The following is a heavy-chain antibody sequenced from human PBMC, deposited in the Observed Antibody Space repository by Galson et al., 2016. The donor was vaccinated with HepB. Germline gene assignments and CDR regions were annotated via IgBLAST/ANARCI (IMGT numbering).Heavy chain of an antibody. CDR1: GFSFSDAW. J-gene: IGHJ6*02. CDR2: IKTKSDGGRT. CDR3: TTGGYDFWSGFYELSSYAMDV. Sequence: SLRLSCAASGFSFSDAWMNWVRQAPGKGLEWVGRIKTKSDGGRTDYAAPVRGRFTLSRDDSETTLYLHMNNLRTEDTAVYYCTTGGYDFWSGFYELSSYAMDVWGQGTTVTVSS. V-gene: IGHV3-15*07. D-gene: IGHD3-3*01.